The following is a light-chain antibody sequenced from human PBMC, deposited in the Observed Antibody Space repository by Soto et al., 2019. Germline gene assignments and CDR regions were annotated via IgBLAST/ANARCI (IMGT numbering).Light chain of an antibody. J-gene: IGLJ2*01. CDR3: CSYAGSYNLV. CDR1: SSDVGGYNY. V-gene: IGLV2-11*01. Sequence: QSALTQPRSVSGSPGQSVTISCTGTSSDVGGYNYVSWYQQHPGKAPKLMIYDVSKRPSGVPDRFSGSKSGNTASLTISGLQAEDVADYYCCSYAGSYNLVFGGGTKLTVL. CDR2: DVS.